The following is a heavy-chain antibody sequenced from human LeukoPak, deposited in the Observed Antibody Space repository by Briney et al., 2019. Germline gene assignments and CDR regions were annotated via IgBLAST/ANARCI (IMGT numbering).Heavy chain of an antibody. V-gene: IGHV3-11*01. D-gene: IGHD2-2*01. CDR2: ISSSGSTI. CDR1: GFTFSDYY. Sequence: GGSLRLSCAASGFTFSDYYMSWIRQAPGKGLEWVSYISSSGSTIYYAASVRGRFTISRDNAKNSLSLQMNSLRAEDTAVYYCARLRGVVVPAAFFDYWGQGTLVTVSS. CDR3: ARLRGVVVPAAFFDY. J-gene: IGHJ4*02.